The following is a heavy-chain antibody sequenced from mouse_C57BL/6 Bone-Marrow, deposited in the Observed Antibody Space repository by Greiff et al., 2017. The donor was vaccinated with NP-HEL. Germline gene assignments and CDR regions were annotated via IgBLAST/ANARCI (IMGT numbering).Heavy chain of an antibody. CDR3: ASQIYYYGSSYGAWFAY. J-gene: IGHJ3*01. Sequence: VKLLESGPGLVAPSQSLSITCTVSGFSLTSYGVDWVRQSPGKGLEWLGVIWGVGSTNYNSALKSRLSISKDNSKSQVFLKMNSLQTDDTAMYYCASQIYYYGSSYGAWFAYWGQGTLVTVSA. D-gene: IGHD1-1*01. CDR1: GFSLTSYG. V-gene: IGHV2-6*01. CDR2: IWGVGST.